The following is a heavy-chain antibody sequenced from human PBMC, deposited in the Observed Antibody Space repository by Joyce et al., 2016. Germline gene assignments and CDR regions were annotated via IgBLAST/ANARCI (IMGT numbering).Heavy chain of an antibody. Sequence: EVQLVESGGGLVKPGGSLRLSCAASGFTFSSYSMSWFRQGPGKGLEWVSSLSSSSSYIKYTDSVKGRFTISRDNAKNSLYLQMNSLRVEDTAVYYCARSSYTNGIFDYWGQGTLVTVSS. D-gene: IGHD2-8*01. CDR2: LSSSSSYI. J-gene: IGHJ4*02. CDR3: ARSSYTNGIFDY. CDR1: GFTFSSYS. V-gene: IGHV3-21*01.